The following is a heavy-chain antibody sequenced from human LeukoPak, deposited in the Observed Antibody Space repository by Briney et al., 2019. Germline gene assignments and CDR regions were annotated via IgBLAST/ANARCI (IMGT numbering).Heavy chain of an antibody. CDR1: GYTFTSYG. V-gene: IGHV1-2*02. D-gene: IGHD3-3*01. J-gene: IGHJ5*02. CDR2: INPNSGGT. Sequence: ASVKVSCKASGYTFTSYGISWVRQAPGQGLEWMGWINPNSGGTNYAQKFQGRVTMTRDTSISTAYMELSRLRSDDTAVYYCARAYYDSWSGQNNWFDPWGQGTLVTVSS. CDR3: ARAYYDSWSGQNNWFDP.